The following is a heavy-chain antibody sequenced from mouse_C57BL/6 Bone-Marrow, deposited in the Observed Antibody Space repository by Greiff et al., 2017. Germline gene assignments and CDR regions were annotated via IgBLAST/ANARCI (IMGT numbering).Heavy chain of an antibody. J-gene: IGHJ3*01. Sequence: VQLQQSVAELVRPGASVKLSCTASGFNFKNTYMHWVKQRPEQGLEWIGRIDPANGNTKYAPKFQGKATITVDPSSNTAYLQLSSLTSEDTAIYYCASNYGNHGWFAYWGQGTLVTVSA. D-gene: IGHD2-1*01. CDR1: GFNFKNTY. CDR3: ASNYGNHGWFAY. V-gene: IGHV14-3*01. CDR2: IDPANGNT.